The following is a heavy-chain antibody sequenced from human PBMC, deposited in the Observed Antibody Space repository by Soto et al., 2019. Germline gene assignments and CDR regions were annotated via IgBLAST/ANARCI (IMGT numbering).Heavy chain of an antibody. Sequence: PGESLKISCKGSGYSFTSYWIAWVRQMPGKGLEYMGIIYPGDSDTRYSPSFQGQVTVSADKSISTAYLQWSSLKTSDTGMYYCATSYGSGYRAFDYWGQGALVTVSS. CDR1: GYSFTSYW. V-gene: IGHV5-51*01. D-gene: IGHD3-10*01. J-gene: IGHJ4*02. CDR2: IYPGDSDT. CDR3: ATSYGSGYRAFDY.